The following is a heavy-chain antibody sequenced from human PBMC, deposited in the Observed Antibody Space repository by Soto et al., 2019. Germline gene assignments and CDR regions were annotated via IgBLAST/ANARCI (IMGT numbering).Heavy chain of an antibody. D-gene: IGHD3-22*01. V-gene: IGHV1-3*01. CDR1: GYTFTSYA. J-gene: IGHJ4*02. CDR2: INAGNGNT. CDR3: AIDYYDSSGYYPPALLFDY. Sequence: ASVKVSCKASGYTFTSYAMHWVRQAPGQRLEWMGWINAGNGNTKYSQKFHGRVTITRDTSASTAYMELSSLRSEDTAVYYCAIDYYDSSGYYPPALLFDYWGQGTLVTVSS.